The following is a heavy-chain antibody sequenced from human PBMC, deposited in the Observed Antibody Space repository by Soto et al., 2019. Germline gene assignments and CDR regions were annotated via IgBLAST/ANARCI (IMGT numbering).Heavy chain of an antibody. CDR2: IYHSGST. V-gene: IGHV4-4*02. Sequence: SETLSLTCGVSGGSISSSNWWSCVRQPPGKGLEWIGEIYHSGSTNYNPSLKSRVTISVDKSKNQFSLKLSSVTAADTAVYYCARTASRYYYYGMDVWGQGTTVTAP. CDR3: ARTASRYYYYGMDV. J-gene: IGHJ6*02. CDR1: GGSISSSNW. D-gene: IGHD5-18*01.